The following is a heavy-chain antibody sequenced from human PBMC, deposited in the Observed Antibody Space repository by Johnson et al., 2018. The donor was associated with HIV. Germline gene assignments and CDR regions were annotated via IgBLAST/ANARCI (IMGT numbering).Heavy chain of an antibody. CDR3: ARAPQKYNWSYMIAFDI. Sequence: VQLVESGVGLIQPGGSLRLSCGASGFIVSSNYMSWVRQAPGKGLEWVSVIYTDDSTYYADSVKGRFTISRDNSKNTLYLQMNSLRAEDTAIYYCARAPQKYNWSYMIAFDIWGQGTMVTVSS. CDR1: GFIVSSNY. J-gene: IGHJ3*02. V-gene: IGHV3-53*01. CDR2: IYTDDST. D-gene: IGHD1-7*01.